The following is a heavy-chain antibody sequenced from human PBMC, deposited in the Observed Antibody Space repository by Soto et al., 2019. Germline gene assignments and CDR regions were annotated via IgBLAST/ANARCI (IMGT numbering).Heavy chain of an antibody. CDR2: TSSDGTDN. CDR1: GFTFSSYA. D-gene: IGHD2-21*02. CDR3: ARTYECAKSDCYRAFDI. J-gene: IGHJ3*02. V-gene: IGHV3-30*04. Sequence: QVQLVESGGGVILPGGSLRLSCAASGFTFSSYAMHWVRQAPGTGPEWVAATSSDGTDNVYADSVSGRFTISRDNSKNTLYLQMNSLRSEDAAVYYCARTYECAKSDCYRAFDIWGQGTRVSVSS.